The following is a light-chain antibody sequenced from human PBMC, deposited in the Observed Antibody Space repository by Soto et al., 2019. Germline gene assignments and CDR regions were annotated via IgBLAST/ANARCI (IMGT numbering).Light chain of an antibody. V-gene: IGKV3-20*01. CDR3: QQYGASPFN. J-gene: IGKJ3*01. CDR2: GAS. CDR1: QRVSGTY. Sequence: EIVLTQSPGTLSLSPGERATLSCRASQRVSGTYLAWYQQRPGQAPKVLIYGASSRAAGIPDRFSGSGSGTDFTLTISRLEPEDFEVYYCQQYGASPFNFGPGTKVDIK.